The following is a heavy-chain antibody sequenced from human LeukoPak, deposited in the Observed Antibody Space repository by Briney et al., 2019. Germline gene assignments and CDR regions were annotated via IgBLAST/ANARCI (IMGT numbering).Heavy chain of an antibody. CDR2: ISSSSSYI. V-gene: IGHV3-21*01. CDR3: ARARGVDAFDI. Sequence: GGSLRLSCAASGFTFSSYSMNWFRQAPGKGLEWVSSISSSSSYIYYADSVKGRFTISRDNAKNSLYLQMNSLRAEDTAVYYCARARGVDAFDIWGQGTMVTVSS. J-gene: IGHJ3*02. CDR1: GFTFSSYS.